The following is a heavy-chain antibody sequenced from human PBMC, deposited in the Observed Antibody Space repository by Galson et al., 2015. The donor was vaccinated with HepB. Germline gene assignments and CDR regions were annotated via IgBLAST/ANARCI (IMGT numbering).Heavy chain of an antibody. CDR1: GGTFSSYA. D-gene: IGHD3-22*01. Sequence: SVKVSCKASGGTFSSYAISWVRQAPGQGLEWMGRIIPILGIANYAQKFQGRVTITADKSTSTAYMELSSLRSEDTAVYYCARAVKGVLGGYQGQYYFDYWGQGTLVTVSS. CDR2: IIPILGIA. J-gene: IGHJ4*02. V-gene: IGHV1-69*04. CDR3: ARAVKGVLGGYQGQYYFDY.